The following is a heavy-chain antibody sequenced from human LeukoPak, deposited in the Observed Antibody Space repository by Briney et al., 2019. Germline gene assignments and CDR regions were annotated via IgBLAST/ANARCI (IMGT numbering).Heavy chain of an antibody. V-gene: IGHV1-69*05. Sequence: SVKVSCKASGGTFSSYAISWVRQAPGQGLEWMGRIIPIFGTANYAQKFQGRVTITTDESTSTAYMELSSLRSEDTAVYYCARESITMIVVAKPGGYYFDYWGQGTLVTVSP. CDR2: IIPIFGTA. CDR3: ARESITMIVVAKPGGYYFDY. CDR1: GGTFSSYA. J-gene: IGHJ4*02. D-gene: IGHD3-22*01.